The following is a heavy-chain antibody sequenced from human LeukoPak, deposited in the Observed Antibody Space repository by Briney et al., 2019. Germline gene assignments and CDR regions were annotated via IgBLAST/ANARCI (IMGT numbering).Heavy chain of an antibody. CDR3: ARTLGYCSSTICFIAFDY. D-gene: IGHD2-2*01. J-gene: IGHJ4*02. V-gene: IGHV3-7*04. CDR2: IKQDGSEK. Sequence: GGSLRLSCAASGFTFSSYAMNWVRQAPGKGLEWVANIKQDGSEKYSVDSVKGRFTISRDNAKNSLYLQMNSLRAEDTAIYYCARTLGYCSSTICFIAFDYWGQGTLVTVSS. CDR1: GFTFSSYA.